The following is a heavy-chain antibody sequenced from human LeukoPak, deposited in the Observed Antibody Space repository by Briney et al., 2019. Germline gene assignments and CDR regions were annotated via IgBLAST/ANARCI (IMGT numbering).Heavy chain of an antibody. CDR1: GFTFSSYG. V-gene: IGHV3-30*18. Sequence: PGRSLRLSCAASGFTFSSYGMHWARQAPGKGLGWVAVISYDGSNKYYADSVKGRFTISRDNSKNTLYLQMNSLRAEDTAVYYCAKDFGTMVRGVTGDYWGQGTLVTVSS. D-gene: IGHD3-10*01. CDR2: ISYDGSNK. J-gene: IGHJ4*02. CDR3: AKDFGTMVRGVTGDY.